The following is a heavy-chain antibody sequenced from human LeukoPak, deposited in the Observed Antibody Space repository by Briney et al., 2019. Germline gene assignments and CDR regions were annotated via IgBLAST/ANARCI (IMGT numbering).Heavy chain of an antibody. D-gene: IGHD2-2*01. V-gene: IGHV1-69*05. CDR2: IIPIFGTA. Sequence: ASVKVSCKASGGTFSSYAISWVRQAPGQGLEWMGGIIPIFGTANYAQKFQGRVTITTDESTSTAYMELSSLRSEDTAVYYCARGESRVVPAAKDYYYYMDVWGKGTTVTVSS. CDR3: ARGESRVVPAAKDYYYYMDV. J-gene: IGHJ6*03. CDR1: GGTFSSYA.